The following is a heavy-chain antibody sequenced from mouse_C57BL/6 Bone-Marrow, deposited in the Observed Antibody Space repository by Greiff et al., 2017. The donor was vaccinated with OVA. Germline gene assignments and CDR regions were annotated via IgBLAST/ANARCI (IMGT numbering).Heavy chain of an antibody. CDR3: ARADDYSWYFDV. V-gene: IGHV5-16*01. J-gene: IGHJ1*03. CDR1: GFTFSDYY. Sequence: EVQVVESAGGLVQPGRSLKLSCTASGFTFSDYYMAWVRQVPEKGLEWVANINYDGSSTYYLDSLKSRFIISRDNAKNILYLQMSSLKSEDTATYYCARADDYSWYFDVWGTGTTVTVSS. CDR2: INYDGSST. D-gene: IGHD2-4*01.